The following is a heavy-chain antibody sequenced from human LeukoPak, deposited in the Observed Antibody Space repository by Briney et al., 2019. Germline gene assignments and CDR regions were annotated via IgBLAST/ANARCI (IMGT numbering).Heavy chain of an antibody. Sequence: PSETLSLTCTVSGGSISSYYWSWMRQPPGKGLEGIGYIYYSGSTNYNPSLKSRVTISVDTSKNQFSLKLSSVTAADTAVYYCARGGRGRTNITLPYDYWGQGTLVTVSS. D-gene: IGHD1-14*01. V-gene: IGHV4-59*01. CDR1: GGSISSYY. J-gene: IGHJ4*02. CDR3: ARGGRGRTNITLPYDY. CDR2: IYYSGST.